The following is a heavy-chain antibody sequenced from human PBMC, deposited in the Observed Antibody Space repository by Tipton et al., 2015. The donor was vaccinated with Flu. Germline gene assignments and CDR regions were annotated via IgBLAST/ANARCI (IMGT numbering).Heavy chain of an antibody. D-gene: IGHD3-10*01. CDR3: ARPGSSVGWYYLDH. J-gene: IGHJ4*02. CDR2: IYNNQYT. CDR1: GGSIGSYY. Sequence: TLSLTCTVSGGSIGSYYWNWIRQPPGKGLEWIGYIYNNQYTKYNPSLKSRVTISVDASKKQFSLKLSSGTAADTAVYYCARPGSSVGWYYLDHWGQGTLVTVSS. V-gene: IGHV4-4*09.